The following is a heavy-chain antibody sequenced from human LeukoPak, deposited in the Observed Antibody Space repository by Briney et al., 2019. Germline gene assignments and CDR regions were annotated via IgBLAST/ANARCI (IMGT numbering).Heavy chain of an antibody. CDR1: GFTFSSYD. CDR3: ARGIAGGFDY. Sequence: PGGSLRLSCAASGFTFSSYDMHWVRQAPGKGLEWVGRIAYDGRNKNYADSVKGRFTISRDNSKNTLYLQMNSLRPEDTSVYFCARGIAGGFDYWDHGTLVTVSS. CDR2: IAYDGRNK. V-gene: IGHV3-30*04. D-gene: IGHD6-13*01. J-gene: IGHJ4*01.